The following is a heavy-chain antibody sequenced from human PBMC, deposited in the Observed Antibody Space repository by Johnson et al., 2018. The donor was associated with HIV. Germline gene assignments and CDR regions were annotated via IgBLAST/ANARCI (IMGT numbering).Heavy chain of an antibody. V-gene: IGHV3-66*02. CDR3: AKDRASVWYSGSYLVD. J-gene: IGHJ3*01. CDR2: IDSGGGT. Sequence: EQLVESGGGLVQPGGSLRLSCAGSGFTVSTFYMTWVRQGPGKGLEWVSVIDSGGGTKYADSVKGRFTISRDNSKNTLYMQMNSLRADDTAVYYCAKDRASVWYSGSYLVDWGQGTMVTVSS. D-gene: IGHD1-26*01. CDR1: GFTVSTFY.